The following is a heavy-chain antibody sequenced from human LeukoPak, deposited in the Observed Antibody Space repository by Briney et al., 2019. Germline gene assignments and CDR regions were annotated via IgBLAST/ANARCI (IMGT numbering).Heavy chain of an antibody. CDR1: GFTFSSYS. CDR2: ISSSSSYI. V-gene: IGHV3-21*01. CDR3: ARGLGATVTTVGY. Sequence: PGGSLRLSCAAPGFTFSSYSMNWVRQAPGKGLEWVSSISSSSSYIYYADSVKGRFTISRDNAKNSLYLQMNSLRAEDTAVYYCARGLGATVTTVGYWGQGTLVTVSS. J-gene: IGHJ4*02. D-gene: IGHD4-17*01.